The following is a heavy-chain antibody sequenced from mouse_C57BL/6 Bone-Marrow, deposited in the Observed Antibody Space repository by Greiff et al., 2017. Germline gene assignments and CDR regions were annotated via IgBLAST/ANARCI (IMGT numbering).Heavy chain of an antibody. V-gene: IGHV1-52*01. CDR3: ARDYYYGSSLAY. Sequence: QVQLQQPGAELVRPGSSVKLSCKASGYTFTSYWMHWVKQRPIHGLEWIGNIDPSNSETHYNQKFKDKATLTADKSSSTAYMQLSSLTSENSAVYYCARDYYYGSSLAYWGQGTLVTVSA. D-gene: IGHD1-1*01. J-gene: IGHJ3*01. CDR2: IDPSNSET. CDR1: GYTFTSYW.